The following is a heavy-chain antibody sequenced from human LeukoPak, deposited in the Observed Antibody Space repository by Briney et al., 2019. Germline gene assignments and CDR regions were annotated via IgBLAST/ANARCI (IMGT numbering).Heavy chain of an antibody. CDR1: GDSVSSNSAA. CDR2: TYYRSKWYN. J-gene: IGHJ4*02. V-gene: IGHV6-1*01. D-gene: IGHD6-19*01. Sequence: SQTLSLTCAISGDSVSSNSAAWNWIRQSPSRGLECRGRTYYRSKWYNDYAVSVKSRITINPDTSKNQFSLQLNSVTPEDTAVYYCAREADSSGWLSPFDYWGQGTLVTVSS. CDR3: AREADSSGWLSPFDY.